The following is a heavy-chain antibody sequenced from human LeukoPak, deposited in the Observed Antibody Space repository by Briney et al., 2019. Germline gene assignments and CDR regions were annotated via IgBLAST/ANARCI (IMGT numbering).Heavy chain of an antibody. CDR2: INSDGSST. CDR3: AKESGKFDY. Sequence: GGSLRLSCTASGFTFSTHSMHWVRQAPGKGPVWVSRINSDGSSTRYADSVTGRFTISRDNAKNTVYLQMNSLRAEDTAMYYCAKESGKFDYWGQGTLVAVSS. CDR1: GFTFSTHS. J-gene: IGHJ4*02. V-gene: IGHV3-74*01.